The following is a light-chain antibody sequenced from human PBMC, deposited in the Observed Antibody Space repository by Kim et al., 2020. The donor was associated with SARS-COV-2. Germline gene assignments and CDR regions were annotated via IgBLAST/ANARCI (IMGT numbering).Light chain of an antibody. CDR3: SSYTGSSTYV. Sequence: GQSVTSSCTGTSSDVGSYNRVSWYQQPPGTAPKLMIYEVNNRPSGVPDRFSGSKSGNTASLTISGLQAEDEADYYCSSYTGSSTYVFGTGTKVTVL. CDR1: SSDVGSYNR. CDR2: EVN. J-gene: IGLJ1*01. V-gene: IGLV2-18*02.